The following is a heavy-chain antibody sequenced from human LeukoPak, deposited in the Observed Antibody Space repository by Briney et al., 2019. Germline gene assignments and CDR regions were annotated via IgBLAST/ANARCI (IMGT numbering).Heavy chain of an antibody. Sequence: ASVKLSCKAAGYGFTCYYVHWVRHPPGPGLALMGWINPNNGDTNYAQKFQGRVTMTRDTSITTAYMEVSRLRADDTAGYYCARGYSGWYDYWGQGTLVTVSS. D-gene: IGHD6-19*01. CDR2: INPNNGDT. J-gene: IGHJ4*02. CDR1: GYGFTCYY. V-gene: IGHV1-2*02. CDR3: ARGYSGWYDY.